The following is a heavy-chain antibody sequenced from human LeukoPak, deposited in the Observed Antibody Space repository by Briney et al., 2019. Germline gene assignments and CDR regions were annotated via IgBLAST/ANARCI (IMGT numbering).Heavy chain of an antibody. J-gene: IGHJ3*02. Sequence: PGGSLRLSCAASGFTFSSYAMSWVRQAPGKGLEWVSAISGSGGSTYYADSVKGRFTISRDNSKNTLYLQMNSLRAEDTAVYYCAKVGDSYNSGLPDAFDIWGQGTMVTVSS. D-gene: IGHD5-24*01. CDR2: ISGSGGST. CDR3: AKVGDSYNSGLPDAFDI. V-gene: IGHV3-23*01. CDR1: GFTFSSYA.